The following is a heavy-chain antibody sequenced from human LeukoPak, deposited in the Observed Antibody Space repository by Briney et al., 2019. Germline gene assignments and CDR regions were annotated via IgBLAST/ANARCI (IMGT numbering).Heavy chain of an antibody. V-gene: IGHV1-69-2*01. CDR1: GYTFTDYY. J-gene: IGHJ4*02. CDR2: VDPEDGET. Sequence: ASVKISCKVSGYTFTDYYMHWVQQAPGEGLEWMGLVDPEDGETIYAEKFQGRVTITADTSTDTAYMELGSLRSEDTAVYYCATSGYGSGSYYNYWGQGTLVTVSS. D-gene: IGHD3-10*01. CDR3: ATSGYGSGSYYNY.